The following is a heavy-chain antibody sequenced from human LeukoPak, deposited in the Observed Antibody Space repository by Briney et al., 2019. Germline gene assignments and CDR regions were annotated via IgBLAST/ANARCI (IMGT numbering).Heavy chain of an antibody. CDR2: VSRTGSTK. CDR3: AKRKNSPGYSSLDQ. Sequence: GGSLRLSRVASGFTFSSFALDWVRQAPGRGLEWISVVSRTGSTKYYADSVKGRFTVSRDNSKNTVYLQMNSLRVDDSAVYYCAKRKNSPGYSSLDQWGQGTPVTVSS. D-gene: IGHD2-15*01. CDR1: GFTFSSFA. J-gene: IGHJ4*02. V-gene: IGHV3-23*01.